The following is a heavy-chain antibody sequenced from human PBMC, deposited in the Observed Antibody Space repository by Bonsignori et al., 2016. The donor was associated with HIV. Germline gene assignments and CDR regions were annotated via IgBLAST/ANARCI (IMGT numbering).Heavy chain of an antibody. D-gene: IGHD3-10*01. CDR3: QSYGSGSYYRQFDY. V-gene: IGHV4-34*01. Sequence: SETLSLTCAVYGESFIGFYWSWIRQPPGKGLEWIGEINHSGSINYNPSLKSRVTISVDTSKSQFSLKLTSVTAADTAVYYCQSYGSGSYYRQFDYWGQGTLVTVSS. CDR1: GESFIGFY. J-gene: IGHJ4*02. CDR2: INHSGSI.